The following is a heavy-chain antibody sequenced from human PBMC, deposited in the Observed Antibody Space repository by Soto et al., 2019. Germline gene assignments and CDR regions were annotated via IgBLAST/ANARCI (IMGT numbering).Heavy chain of an antibody. D-gene: IGHD6-13*01. Sequence: ASVKVSCKASGYTFTSYYMHWVRQAPGQGLEWMGIINPSGGSTSYAQKFQGRVTMTRDTSTSTVYMELSSLRSEDTAVYYCARDRGRGSSSWFPKTHGFDYWGQGTLVTVSS. J-gene: IGHJ4*02. V-gene: IGHV1-46*01. CDR1: GYTFTSYY. CDR2: INPSGGST. CDR3: ARDRGRGSSSWFPKTHGFDY.